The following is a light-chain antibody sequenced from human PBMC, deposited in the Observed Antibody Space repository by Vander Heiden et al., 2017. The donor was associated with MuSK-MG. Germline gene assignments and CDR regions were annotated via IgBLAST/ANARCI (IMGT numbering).Light chain of an antibody. CDR1: QSVSSSY. CDR3: QQYGSSPLT. Sequence: EIVFTQSPRTLSLSPGERATLSCRASQSVSSSYLAWYQQKPGQAPRLLIYAASSRATGIPDRFSGSGSGTDFTLTISRLEPEDFAVFYCQQYGSSPLTFGGGTKVEIK. V-gene: IGKV3-20*01. CDR2: AAS. J-gene: IGKJ4*01.